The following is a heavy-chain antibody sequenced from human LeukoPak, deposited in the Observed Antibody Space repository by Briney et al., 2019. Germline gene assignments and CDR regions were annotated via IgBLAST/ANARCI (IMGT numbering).Heavy chain of an antibody. CDR2: INPNSGGS. J-gene: IGHJ4*02. D-gene: IGHD3-16*02. Sequence: ASVKVSCKASGYIFTGYYMHWVRRAPGQGLEWMGRINPNSGGSNYSQKFQGRVTMTRDTSISTANMELSRLRSDDTAVYYCARGGAYDYVWGSYRYFDYWGQGTLVTVSS. V-gene: IGHV1-2*06. CDR1: GYIFTGYY. CDR3: ARGGAYDYVWGSYRYFDY.